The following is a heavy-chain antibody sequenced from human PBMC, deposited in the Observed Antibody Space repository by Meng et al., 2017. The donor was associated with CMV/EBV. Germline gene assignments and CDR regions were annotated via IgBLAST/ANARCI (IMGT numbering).Heavy chain of an antibody. CDR1: GGSISSHV. V-gene: IGHV4-4*07. CDR3: ASLGGGY. J-gene: IGHJ4*02. Sequence: TLSLTCTVPGGSISSHVWSWIRHPAGKGLEWIGRIYSSGSTNYNPSLKSRVTMSVDTSKNQYSLQLNSVTAADTAVYYCASLGGGYWGQGTLVTVSS. CDR2: IYSSGST. D-gene: IGHD3-16*01.